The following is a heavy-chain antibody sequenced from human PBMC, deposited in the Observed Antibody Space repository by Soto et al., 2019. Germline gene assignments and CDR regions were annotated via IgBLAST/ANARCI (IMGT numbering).Heavy chain of an antibody. CDR3: ARHPGDIVVVPAATGWFDP. J-gene: IGHJ5*02. V-gene: IGHV4-59*08. CDR1: GGSISSYY. CDR2: IYYSGST. D-gene: IGHD2-2*01. Sequence: PSETLSLTCTVSGGSISSYYWSWIRQPPGKGLEWIGYIYYSGSTNYNPSLKSRVTISVDTSKNQFSLKLSSVTAADTALYYCARHPGDIVVVPAATGWFDPWGQGTVVTVSS.